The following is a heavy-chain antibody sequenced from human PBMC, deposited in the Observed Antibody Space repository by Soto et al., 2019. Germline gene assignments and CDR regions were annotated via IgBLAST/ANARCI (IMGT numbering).Heavy chain of an antibody. CDR2: IWSDGNNR. D-gene: IGHD1-1*01. J-gene: IGHJ4*02. CDR1: GFMFSNHS. Sequence: QVQLVESGGGVVQTGRSLRLSCAASGFMFSNHSMHWVRQAPGKGLEWVAVIWSDGNNRYYADSVKGRFTISRDNSKNTLYLQMNRLRAEDTAVYYCVRGDNWNDEASDYWGQGTLVTVSS. CDR3: VRGDNWNDEASDY. V-gene: IGHV3-33*01.